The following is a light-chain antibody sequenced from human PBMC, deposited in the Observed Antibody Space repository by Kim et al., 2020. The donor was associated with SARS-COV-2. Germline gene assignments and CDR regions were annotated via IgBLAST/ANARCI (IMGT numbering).Light chain of an antibody. Sequence: DIQMTQSPSSLSASVGDRVTITCRASQTISSYLNWYQQKPGRAPKLLIYAASSLQSGVPSRCSGSGSGTDFTLTISSLQPEDFATYYSQQSYSTPITFGGGTKVYIK. CDR1: QTISSY. J-gene: IGKJ4*01. CDR2: AAS. V-gene: IGKV1-39*01. CDR3: QQSYSTPIT.